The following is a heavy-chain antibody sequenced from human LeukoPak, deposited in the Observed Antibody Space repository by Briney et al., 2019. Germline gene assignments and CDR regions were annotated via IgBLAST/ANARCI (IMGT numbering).Heavy chain of an antibody. D-gene: IGHD2-8*01. J-gene: IGHJ4*02. CDR1: GGSFSGYY. Sequence: SETLSLTCAVYGGSFSGYYWSWIRQPPGKGLEWIGEINHSGSTNYNPSLKSRVTISVDTSKNQFSLKLSSVTAADTAVYYCARPLDIVPMVYARHRSLNLWGQGTLVTVSS. CDR2: INHSGST. CDR3: ARPLDIVPMVYARHRSLNL. V-gene: IGHV4-34*01.